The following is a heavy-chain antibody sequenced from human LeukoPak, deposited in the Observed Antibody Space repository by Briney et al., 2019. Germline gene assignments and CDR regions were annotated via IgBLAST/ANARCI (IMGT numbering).Heavy chain of an antibody. D-gene: IGHD3-10*01. CDR2: FGSSSSYI. CDR1: GFTFSSFS. V-gene: IGHV3-21*01. J-gene: IGHJ6*02. Sequence: GGSLRLSCAASGFTFSSFSMNWVRQGPGKGLEWVSSFGSSSSYIYYADSVKGLFTISRDNAQNSLYLQMNSLRAEDTAVYYCARDSFSSGSENQPPYYYFGMDVWGQGITVTVSS. CDR3: ARDSFSSGSENQPPYYYFGMDV.